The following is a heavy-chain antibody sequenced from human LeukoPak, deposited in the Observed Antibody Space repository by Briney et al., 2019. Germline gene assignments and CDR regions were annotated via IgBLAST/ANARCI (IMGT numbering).Heavy chain of an antibody. Sequence: GGSLRLSCAASGFTVSSNYMSWVRQAPGKGLEWVPVIYSGGNTYYADSVKGRFTISRDNSENTLYLQMNSLRAEDTAVYYCARRDGYNYYFAYWGQGTLVTVSS. CDR1: GFTVSSNY. V-gene: IGHV3-53*01. D-gene: IGHD5-24*01. CDR3: ARRDGYNYYFAY. CDR2: IYSGGNT. J-gene: IGHJ4*02.